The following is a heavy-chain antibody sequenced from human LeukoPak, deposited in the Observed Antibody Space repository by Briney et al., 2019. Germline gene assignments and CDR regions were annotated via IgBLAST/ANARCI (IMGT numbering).Heavy chain of an antibody. V-gene: IGHV4-59*08. CDR2: IYYSGST. CDR1: GGSISSYY. CDR3: ARLWDSSSSLDY. Sequence: SETLSLTRTVSGGSISSYYWSWIRQPPGKGLEWIGYIYYSGSTNYNPSLKSRVTISVDTSKIQFSLKLSSVTAADTAVYYCARLWDSSSSLDYWGQGTLVTVSS. J-gene: IGHJ4*02. D-gene: IGHD6-6*01.